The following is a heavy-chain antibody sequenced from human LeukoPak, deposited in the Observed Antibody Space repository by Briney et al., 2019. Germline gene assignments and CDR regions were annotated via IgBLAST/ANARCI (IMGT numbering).Heavy chain of an antibody. V-gene: IGHV1-69*13. J-gene: IGHJ4*02. D-gene: IGHD6-13*01. CDR3: ARAPSSRALFDY. CDR1: GGTFSSYA. Sequence: GASVKVSCKASGGTFSSYAISWVRQAPGQGLEWMGGIIPIFGTANYAQKFQGRVTITADESTSTAYMELSSLRSEDTAVYYCARAPSSRALFDYWGQGTLVTVSS. CDR2: IIPIFGTA.